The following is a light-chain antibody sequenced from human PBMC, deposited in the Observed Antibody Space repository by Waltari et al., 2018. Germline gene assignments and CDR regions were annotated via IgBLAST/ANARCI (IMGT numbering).Light chain of an antibody. V-gene: IGLV2-14*03. Sequence: QSALTQPASVSGSPGQSITISCTGTSSDVGGYNYVSWYQQHPGKAPKLMIYDVSYRPSGVSNRFSGSKSGNTASLTISGLQAEDEADYYCSSYITTNTLELFGGGTSLTVL. J-gene: IGLJ2*01. CDR3: SSYITTNTLEL. CDR2: DVS. CDR1: SSDVGGYNY.